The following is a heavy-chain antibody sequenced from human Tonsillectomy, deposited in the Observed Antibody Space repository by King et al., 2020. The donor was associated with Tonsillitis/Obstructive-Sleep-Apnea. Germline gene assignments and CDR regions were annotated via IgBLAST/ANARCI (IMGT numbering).Heavy chain of an antibody. CDR2: ISNDGSNK. J-gene: IGHJ4*02. D-gene: IGHD3-3*01. CDR3: ARPTLHYDFWSGYLY. Sequence: QLVQSGGGVVQPGRSLRLSCAASGFTFSSYGMHWVRQAPGKGLEWVAVISNDGSNKFYADSVKGRFTISRDNSKNTLYLQMNSLRAEDTAVYYCARPTLHYDFWSGYLYWGQGILLTVSS. V-gene: IGHV3-30*03. CDR1: GFTFSSYG.